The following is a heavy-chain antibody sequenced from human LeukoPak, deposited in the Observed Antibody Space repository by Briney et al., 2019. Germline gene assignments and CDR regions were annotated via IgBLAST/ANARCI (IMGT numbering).Heavy chain of an antibody. V-gene: IGHV1-46*01. CDR2: INPSAGST. CDR3: ARGISCGGGSCRYFDY. Sequence: ASVKVSCKASGYTFTNYYMHWVRQAPGQGLEWMGLINPSAGSTNYAQNFQGRVTMTRDTSTSTVYMELSSLRSEDTAVYYCARGISCGGGSCRYFDYWGQGTLVTVSS. CDR1: GYTFTNYY. J-gene: IGHJ4*02. D-gene: IGHD2-15*01.